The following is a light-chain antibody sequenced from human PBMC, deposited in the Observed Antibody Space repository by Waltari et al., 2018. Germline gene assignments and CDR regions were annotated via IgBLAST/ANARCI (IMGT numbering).Light chain of an antibody. CDR3: QQRSNWLFT. CDR1: QSVSSY. J-gene: IGKJ3*01. Sequence: EIVLTQSPATLSLSPGERATLSCRASQSVSSYLAWYQQKPGQAPRLRIYDASNSATGSPARFSGSGSGTDFTLTISSLEPEDFAVYYCQQRSNWLFTFGPGTKVDIK. CDR2: DAS. V-gene: IGKV3-11*01.